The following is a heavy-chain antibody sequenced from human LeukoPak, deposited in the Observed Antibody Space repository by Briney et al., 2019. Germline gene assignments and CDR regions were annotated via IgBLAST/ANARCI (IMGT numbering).Heavy chain of an antibody. J-gene: IGHJ6*02. D-gene: IGHD4-17*01. V-gene: IGHV1-69*04. Sequence: SVKVSCKSSEDGFTSYAISWVRQAPGQGLEWMGRIIPILNIANYAQKFQGRVTITADKSTSTAYMELSSLTSEDTAVYYCATYGDYEFAMDVWGQGTTVIVSS. CDR1: EDGFTSYA. CDR2: IIPILNIA. CDR3: ATYGDYEFAMDV.